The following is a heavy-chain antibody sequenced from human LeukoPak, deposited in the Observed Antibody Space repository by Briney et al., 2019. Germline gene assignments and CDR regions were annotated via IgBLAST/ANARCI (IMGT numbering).Heavy chain of an antibody. CDR3: AAMLNSGSYFVSY. CDR2: ISAYNGNT. CDR1: GGTFSSYA. J-gene: IGHJ4*02. V-gene: IGHV1-18*01. D-gene: IGHD1-26*01. Sequence: GASVKVSCKASGGTFSSYAISWVRQAPGQGLEWMGWISAYNGNTNYAQKLQGRVTMTTDTSTSTAYMELRSLRSDDTAVYYCAAMLNSGSYFVSYWGQGTLVTVSS.